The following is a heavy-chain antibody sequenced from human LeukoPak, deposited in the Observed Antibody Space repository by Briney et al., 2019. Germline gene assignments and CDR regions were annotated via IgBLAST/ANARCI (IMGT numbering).Heavy chain of an antibody. Sequence: SETLSLTCTVSGGSISSSSYYWGWIRQPPGKGLEGIGSIYYSGSTYYNPSLKSRVTISVDTSKNQFSLKLSSVTAADTAVYYCATCIAVAGTGWFDPWGQGTLVTVSS. CDR1: GGSISSSSYY. CDR2: IYYSGST. D-gene: IGHD6-19*01. J-gene: IGHJ5*02. CDR3: ATCIAVAGTGWFDP. V-gene: IGHV4-39*01.